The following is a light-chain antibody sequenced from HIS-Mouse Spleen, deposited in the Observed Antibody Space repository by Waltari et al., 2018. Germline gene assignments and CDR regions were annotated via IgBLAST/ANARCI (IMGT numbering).Light chain of an antibody. CDR2: RNK. J-gene: IGLJ3*02. CDR3: AAWDDSLSGWV. V-gene: IGLV1-47*01. Sequence: QSVLTQPPSASGTPGQRVTISCSGSSSNIGSNYVYWYQQPPGTAPKLLIYRNKQRPPGVPDRLSGSKSGTAAARAISGLRSEDEADYYCAAWDDSLSGWVFGGGTKLTVL. CDR1: SSNIGSNY.